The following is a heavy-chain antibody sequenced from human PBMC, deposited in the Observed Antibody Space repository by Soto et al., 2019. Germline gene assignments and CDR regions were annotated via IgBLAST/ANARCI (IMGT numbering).Heavy chain of an antibody. CDR1: GFTFSSYG. J-gene: IGHJ5*02. D-gene: IGHD3-10*01. Sequence: QVQLVESGGGVVQPGRSLRLSCAASGFTFSSYGMHWVRQAPGKGLEWVAVIWYDGSNKYYADSVKGRFTISRDNSKNTLYLQMNSLRAEDTAVYYCARVSGIENWFDPWGQGTLVTVPS. V-gene: IGHV3-33*01. CDR2: IWYDGSNK. CDR3: ARVSGIENWFDP.